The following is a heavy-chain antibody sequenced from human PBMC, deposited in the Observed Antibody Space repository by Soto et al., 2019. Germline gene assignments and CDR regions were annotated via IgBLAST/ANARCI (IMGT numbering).Heavy chain of an antibody. V-gene: IGHV3-64*01. CDR1: GFTFSSYA. D-gene: IGHD4-17*01. CDR2: ISSNGGST. J-gene: IGHJ4*02. CDR3: ARDSYGDYVGAPFDY. Sequence: VQLVESGGGLVQPGGSLRLSCAASGFTFSSYAMHWVRQAPGKGLEYVSAISSNGGSTYYANSVKGRFTISRDNSKNTLYLQMGSLRAEDMAVYYCARDSYGDYVGAPFDYWGQGTLVTVSS.